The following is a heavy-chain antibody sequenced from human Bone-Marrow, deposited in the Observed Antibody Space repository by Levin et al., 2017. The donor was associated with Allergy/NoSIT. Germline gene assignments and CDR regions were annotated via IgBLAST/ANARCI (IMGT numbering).Heavy chain of an antibody. Sequence: ASVKVSCKPSGYSFGTKNLNWVRRRPGQGLEWIGWLNPNIGDTGYAQQFQGRVSMTRNMSTGTAFLDLSDLRFEDTAVYFCVRGRTIYGTINLYYLDYWGQGTPVTVSS. CDR3: VRGRTIYGTINLYYLDY. D-gene: IGHD1-1*01. CDR2: LNPNIGDT. CDR1: GYSFGTKN. V-gene: IGHV1-8*01. J-gene: IGHJ4*02.